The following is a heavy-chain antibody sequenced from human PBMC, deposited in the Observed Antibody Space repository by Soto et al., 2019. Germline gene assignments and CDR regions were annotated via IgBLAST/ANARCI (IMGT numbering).Heavy chain of an antibody. CDR2: IKSKTDGGTT. D-gene: IGHD6-6*01. Sequence: EVQLVESGGGLVKPGGSPRLSCAASGFTLSNAWMSWVRQAPGKGLEWVGRIKSKTDGGTTDYAAPVKGRFTISRDDSKNMLYLQMNSLKTEDTAVYYCTTRGQNSSGRNDYWGQGTLVTVSS. CDR1: GFTLSNAW. CDR3: TTRGQNSSGRNDY. J-gene: IGHJ4*02. V-gene: IGHV3-15*01.